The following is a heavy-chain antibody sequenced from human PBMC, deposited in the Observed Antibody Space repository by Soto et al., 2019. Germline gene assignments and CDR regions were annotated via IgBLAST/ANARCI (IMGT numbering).Heavy chain of an antibody. D-gene: IGHD3-16*02. Sequence: GASVKVSCKASGYTFTSYYMHWVRQAPGQGLEWMGIVNPSGGSTSYAQKFQGRVTMTRDTSTSTVYMELSSLRSEDTAVYYCARNTGIMITFGGVIVKTHKYYFDYWGQGTLVTVS. CDR3: ARNTGIMITFGGVIVKTHKYYFDY. CDR1: GYTFTSYY. J-gene: IGHJ4*02. CDR2: VNPSGGST. V-gene: IGHV1-46*01.